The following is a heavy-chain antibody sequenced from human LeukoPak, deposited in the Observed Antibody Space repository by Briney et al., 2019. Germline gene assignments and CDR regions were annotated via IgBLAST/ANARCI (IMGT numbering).Heavy chain of an antibody. Sequence: SETLSLTCAVYGGSFSGYYWSWIRQPPGKGLEWIGYIYYSGSTNYNPSLKSRVTISVDTSKNQSSLKLSSVTAADTAVYYCASQGGMGSVYWGQGTLVTVSS. CDR1: GGSFSGYY. J-gene: IGHJ4*02. D-gene: IGHD6-13*01. CDR3: ASQGGMGSVY. CDR2: IYYSGST. V-gene: IGHV4-59*01.